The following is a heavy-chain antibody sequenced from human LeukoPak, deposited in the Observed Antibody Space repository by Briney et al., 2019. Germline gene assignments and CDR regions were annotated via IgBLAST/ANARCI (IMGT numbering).Heavy chain of an antibody. J-gene: IGHJ4*02. V-gene: IGHV3-66*02. CDR2: IYSGGST. Sequence: GGSLRLSCAASGFTVSSTYMSWVRQAPGKGLEWVSVIYSGGSTFYADAVKGRFTISRDNSKNTVSLQMNSLRGEGTAVYYCASESNYDSWGQGTLVTVSS. CDR3: ASESNYDS. CDR1: GFTVSSTY.